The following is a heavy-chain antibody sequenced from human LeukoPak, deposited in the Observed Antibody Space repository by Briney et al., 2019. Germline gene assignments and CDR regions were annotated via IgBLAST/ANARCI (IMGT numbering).Heavy chain of an antibody. J-gene: IGHJ4*02. V-gene: IGHV3-48*01. CDR3: ARVPHCSSTSCYSDYFDY. D-gene: IGHD2-2*02. CDR2: ISSSNSTI. Sequence: PGGSLRLSCAASGFTFSSYSMNWVRQAPGKGLEWVSYISSSNSTIYYADSVKGRFTISRDNAKNSLYLQMNSLRAEDTAVYYCARVPHCSSTSCYSDYFDYWGQGTLVTVSS. CDR1: GFTFSSYS.